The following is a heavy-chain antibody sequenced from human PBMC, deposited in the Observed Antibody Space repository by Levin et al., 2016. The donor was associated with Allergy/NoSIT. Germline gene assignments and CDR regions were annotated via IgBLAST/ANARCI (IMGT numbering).Heavy chain of an antibody. D-gene: IGHD3-10*01. V-gene: IGHV3-30*18. CDR3: AEFETGA. Sequence: GESLKISCAASGFTFSTHGMNWVRQAPGKGLEWVSFTSYDGISKSYADSVTGRFTISRDNIKNTLFLQMDSLRGDDTAVYYCAEFETGAWGQGTLVTVSS. CDR1: GFTFSTHG. CDR2: TSYDGISK. J-gene: IGHJ4*02.